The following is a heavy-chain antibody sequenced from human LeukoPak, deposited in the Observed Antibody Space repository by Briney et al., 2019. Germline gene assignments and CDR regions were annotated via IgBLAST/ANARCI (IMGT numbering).Heavy chain of an antibody. V-gene: IGHV1-69*04. CDR2: IIPILGIA. CDR1: GGTFSSYA. D-gene: IGHD3-3*01. Sequence: WASVKVSCKASGGTFSSYAISWVRQAPGQGLEWMGRIIPILGIANYAQKFQGRVTITADKSTSTAYMELSSLRSEDTAVYYCARVFGFEDGWYYFDYWGQGTLVTVSS. J-gene: IGHJ4*02. CDR3: ARVFGFEDGWYYFDY.